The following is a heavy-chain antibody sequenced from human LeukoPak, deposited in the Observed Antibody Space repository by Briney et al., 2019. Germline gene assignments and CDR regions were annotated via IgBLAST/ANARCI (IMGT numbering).Heavy chain of an antibody. CDR1: GYTFTGYY. J-gene: IGHJ4*02. Sequence: ASVEVSCKASGYTFTGYYMHWVRQAPGQGLEWMGWINPNGGGTNYAQKFQGRVTMTRDTSISTAYMELSRLRSDDTAVYYCARVGYCSSTSCYTGDYWGQGTLVTVSS. D-gene: IGHD2-2*02. CDR2: INPNGGGT. CDR3: ARVGYCSSTSCYTGDY. V-gene: IGHV1-2*02.